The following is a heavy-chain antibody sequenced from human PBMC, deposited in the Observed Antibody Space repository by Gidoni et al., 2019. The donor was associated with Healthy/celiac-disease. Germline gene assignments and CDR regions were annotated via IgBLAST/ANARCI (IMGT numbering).Heavy chain of an antibody. V-gene: IGHV3-48*04. Sequence: EVQLVESGGGLVQPGGSLRLSCAASGFTFSSYSMNWVRQAPGKGLEWVSYISSSSTIYYADSVKGRFTISRDNAKNSLYLQMNSLRAEDTAVYYCARGRYYDSSEDYWGQGTLVTVSS. D-gene: IGHD3-22*01. J-gene: IGHJ4*02. CDR2: ISSSSTI. CDR1: GFTFSSYS. CDR3: ARGRYYDSSEDY.